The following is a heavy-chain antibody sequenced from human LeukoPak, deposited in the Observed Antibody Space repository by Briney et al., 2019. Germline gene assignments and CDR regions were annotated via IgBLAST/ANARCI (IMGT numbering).Heavy chain of an antibody. J-gene: IGHJ4*02. CDR2: MNPNSGNT. CDR1: GYTFTRYD. D-gene: IGHD4-11*01. Sequence: GASVKVSCKASGYTFTRYDMHWVRQAPGQGLEWVGWMNPNSGNTGYAQKFQGRVTITTNTSISPAYMELSSLRSAETAGSSCARGRGGTVTLFDYWGQGTLVTVSS. V-gene: IGHV1-8*03. CDR3: ARGRGGTVTLFDY.